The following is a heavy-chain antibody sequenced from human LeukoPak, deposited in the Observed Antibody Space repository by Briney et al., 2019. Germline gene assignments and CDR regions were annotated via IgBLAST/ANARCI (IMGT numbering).Heavy chain of an antibody. J-gene: IGHJ4*02. CDR1: GYTFTGPC. Sequence: ASVKVSCKASGYTFTGPCMHWVRQAPGQGLEWMGWINPSSGGTNYAQNFQGRVTMTRDTSFSTAYMEVSRLRSDDTAVYYCARMLNGAYDVWGQGTLVTVSS. CDR3: ARMLNGAYDV. D-gene: IGHD5-12*01. V-gene: IGHV1-2*02. CDR2: INPSSGGT.